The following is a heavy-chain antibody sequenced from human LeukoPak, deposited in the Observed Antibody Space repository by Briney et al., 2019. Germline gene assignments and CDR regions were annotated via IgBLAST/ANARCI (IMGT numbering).Heavy chain of an antibody. CDR1: GLSFGAHA. CDR3: ARGIRDCSRTTCYQPFDY. V-gene: IGHV3-23*03. CDR2: VYSGGHT. D-gene: IGHD2-2*01. Sequence: PGGSLRLSCAASGLSFGAHAMHWVRQAPGKGLEWVSIVYSGGHTYYADSVKGRFTISRDKSKNTLYLQMSSLRAEDTAVYYCARGIRDCSRTTCYQPFDYWGQGALVTVSS. J-gene: IGHJ4*02.